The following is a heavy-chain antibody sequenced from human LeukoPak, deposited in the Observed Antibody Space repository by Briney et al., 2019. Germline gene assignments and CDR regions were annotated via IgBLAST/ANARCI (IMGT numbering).Heavy chain of an antibody. CDR2: IYYSGST. J-gene: IGHJ3*02. V-gene: IGHV4-30-4*01. CDR3: ARGPYYYDSSGYFDAFDI. Sequence: SETLSLTCTVSGGSISSGDYYWGWIRQPPGKGLEWIGYIYYSGSTYYNPSLKSRVTISVDTSKNQFSLKLSSVTAADTAVYYCARGPYYYDSSGYFDAFDIWGQGTMVTVSS. CDR1: GGSISSGDYY. D-gene: IGHD3-22*01.